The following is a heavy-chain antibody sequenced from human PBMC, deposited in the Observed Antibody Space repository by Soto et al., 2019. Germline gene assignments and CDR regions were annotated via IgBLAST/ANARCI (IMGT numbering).Heavy chain of an antibody. J-gene: IGHJ4*02. CDR2: IRSTTNYI. CDR3: ARESEDLTSNFDY. V-gene: IGHV3-21*06. Sequence: PGGSLRLSCAASGFTFTRHSMNWVRQAPRKGLEWVSSIRSTTNYIYYGDSMKGRYTIYKENGKNSRYLEKHSLRAEDTTVYDCARESEDLTSNFDYWGQGTLVTVSS. CDR1: GFTFTRHS.